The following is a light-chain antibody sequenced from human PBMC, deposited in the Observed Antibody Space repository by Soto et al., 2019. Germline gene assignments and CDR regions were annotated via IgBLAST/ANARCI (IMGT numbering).Light chain of an antibody. CDR3: SSYAGSNNFYV. V-gene: IGLV2-8*01. CDR1: SSDVGGYNY. J-gene: IGLJ1*01. Sequence: QSALTQPPSASGSPGQSVTISCTGTSSDVGGYNYVSWYQQHPGKAPKLMIYEVSKRPSGVPDRFSGSKSGNTASLTVSGLQAEDESEYYYSSYAGSNNFYVFGTGTKVTVL. CDR2: EVS.